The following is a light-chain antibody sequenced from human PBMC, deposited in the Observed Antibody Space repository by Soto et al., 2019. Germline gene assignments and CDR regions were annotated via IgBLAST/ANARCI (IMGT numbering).Light chain of an antibody. Sequence: EIVLTQSPGTLSLSPGDRATLSCRASQSISSTYLAWYQQKPGQAPRLLIYGASNRATGIPYKFSGSGSGTDFTLTISSLEPEDFAVYYCHQYGNSPYTCGQGTKLE. CDR2: GAS. CDR3: HQYGNSPYT. J-gene: IGKJ2*01. V-gene: IGKV3-20*01. CDR1: QSISSTY.